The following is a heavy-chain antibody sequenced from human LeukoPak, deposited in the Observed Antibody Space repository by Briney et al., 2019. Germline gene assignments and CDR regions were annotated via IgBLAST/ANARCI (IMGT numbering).Heavy chain of an antibody. J-gene: IGHJ4*02. V-gene: IGHV3-30-3*01. CDR1: GFTFSSYA. Sequence: GRSLRLSCAASGFTFSSYAMHWVRQAPGKGLEWVAVISYDGSNKYYADSVKGRFTISRDNSKNTLYLQMNSLRAEDTAVYYCAREGTVSDFEYWGQGTLVTVSS. CDR2: ISYDGSNK. D-gene: IGHD4-4*01. CDR3: AREGTVSDFEY.